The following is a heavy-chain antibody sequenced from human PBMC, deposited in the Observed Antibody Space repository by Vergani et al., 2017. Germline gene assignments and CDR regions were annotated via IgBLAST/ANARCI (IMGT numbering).Heavy chain of an antibody. D-gene: IGHD3-10*01. J-gene: IGHJ5*02. CDR1: GGTFSSYA. Sequence: QVQLVQSGAEVKKPGSSVKVSCKASGGTFSSYAISWVRQAPGQGLEWMGGIIPIFGTANYAQKFQGRVTITADESTSTAYMELSSLRSEDTAVYYCARAPLANYYGSGSYLPRTDPWGQGTLVTVSS. CDR3: ARAPLANYYGSGSYLPRTDP. V-gene: IGHV1-69*12. CDR2: IIPIFGTA.